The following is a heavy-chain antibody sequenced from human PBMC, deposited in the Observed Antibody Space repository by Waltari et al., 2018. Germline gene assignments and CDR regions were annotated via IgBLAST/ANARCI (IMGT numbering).Heavy chain of an antibody. CDR2: VDPEDGET. D-gene: IGHD3-10*01. CDR1: GSTFTDYY. CDR3: ATDLTIQGSGSYYNNWFDP. V-gene: IGHV1-69-2*01. Sequence: EVQLVQSGAEVKTPGATVKLSCKVSGSTFTDYYMHLVQQAPGNGLEWMGLVDPEDGETIYAEKFQGRVTITAETSTDTAYMELSSLRSEDTAVYYCATDLTIQGSGSYYNNWFDPWGQGTLVTVSS. J-gene: IGHJ5*02.